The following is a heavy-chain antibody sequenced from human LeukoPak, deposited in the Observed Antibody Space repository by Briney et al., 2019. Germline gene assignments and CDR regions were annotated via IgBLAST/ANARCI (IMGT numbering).Heavy chain of an antibody. CDR1: GGSITGYY. D-gene: IGHD3-9*01. CDR3: ARGNILTGYCFDF. J-gene: IGHJ4*02. V-gene: IGHV4-34*01. Sequence: SETLSLTCAVYGGSITGYYWSWIRQTPGRGLEWVGEIHYTGATSYNPSLKSRATISTDTSKNQFSLRLSSVTAADTADYYCARGNILTGYCFDFWGQGALVTVSS. CDR2: IHYTGAT.